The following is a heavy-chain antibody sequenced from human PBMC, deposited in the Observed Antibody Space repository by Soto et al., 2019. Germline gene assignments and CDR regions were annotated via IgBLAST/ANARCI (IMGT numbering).Heavy chain of an antibody. CDR2: LYYGGST. Sequence: PSETLSLTCTVSGGSISTYYGNWIRQPPGKGLEWIGYLYYGGSTNYNPSLESRVTISLDTSKNQISLKLSSVTAADTAVYYCARGRDDYNGWYVDLWGRGSLVTVSS. CDR3: ARGRDDYNGWYVDL. D-gene: IGHD4-4*01. V-gene: IGHV4-59*01. J-gene: IGHJ2*01. CDR1: GGSISTYY.